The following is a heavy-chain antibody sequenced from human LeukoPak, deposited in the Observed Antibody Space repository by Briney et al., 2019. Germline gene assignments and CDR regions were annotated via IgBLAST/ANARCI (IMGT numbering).Heavy chain of an antibody. CDR3: SRGGATC. CDR2: VSVDGSGT. D-gene: IGHD1-26*01. V-gene: IGHV3-74*01. Sequence: GGSLRLSCAASGFTFSRYGMHWVRQAPGTGLVWVSHVSVDGSGTNYADSVKGRFTISRDNAKNTLYLHMNSLRAEDTAVYYCSRGGATCWGQGTLVTVSS. J-gene: IGHJ4*02. CDR1: GFTFSRYG.